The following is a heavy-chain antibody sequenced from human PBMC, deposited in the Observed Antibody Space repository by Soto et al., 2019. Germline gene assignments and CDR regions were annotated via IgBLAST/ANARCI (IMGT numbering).Heavy chain of an antibody. CDR2: NHSSGNT. Sequence: QVQLQASGPGLVDPLGTLSLTCAVSGTSVSGANWWGWVRQPPGKGLGWIEENHSSGNTYYNPSLKTRVTISRATSKNEFSLKLTSVAAADTAVYYCARTGPYSSGNNWGQGTLVTVSS. J-gene: IGHJ4*02. D-gene: IGHD3-22*01. CDR3: ARTGPYSSGNN. V-gene: IGHV4-4*02. CDR1: GTSVSGANW.